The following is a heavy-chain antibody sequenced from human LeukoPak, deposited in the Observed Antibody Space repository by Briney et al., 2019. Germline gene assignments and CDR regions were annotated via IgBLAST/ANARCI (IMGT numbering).Heavy chain of an antibody. Sequence: GGSLRLSCAASGFTFGSHWMTWVRQAPGMGLEWVANIQPDGTGKEFVGSVKGRFSIPRDNAENSLYLQMNSLRAEDTAVYYCARWNYDSLTGYYIDYWGQGTLVAVSS. D-gene: IGHD3-9*01. CDR2: IQPDGTGK. CDR3: ARWNYDSLTGYYIDY. J-gene: IGHJ4*02. V-gene: IGHV3-7*01. CDR1: GFTFGSHW.